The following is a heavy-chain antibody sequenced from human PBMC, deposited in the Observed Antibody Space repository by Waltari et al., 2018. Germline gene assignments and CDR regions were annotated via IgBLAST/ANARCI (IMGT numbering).Heavy chain of an antibody. CDR3: ARDYSKVVGDAFDI. J-gene: IGHJ3*02. CDR1: GGSISSGRYY. D-gene: IGHD1-26*01. V-gene: IGHV4-61*02. CDR2: IYTSGST. Sequence: QVQLQESGPGLVKPSQTLSLTCTVSGGSISSGRYYWSWIRQPAGKGLEWIGRIYTSGSTNYNPSLKSRVTISVDTSKNQFSLKLSSVTAADTAVYYCARDYSKVVGDAFDIWGQGTMVTVSS.